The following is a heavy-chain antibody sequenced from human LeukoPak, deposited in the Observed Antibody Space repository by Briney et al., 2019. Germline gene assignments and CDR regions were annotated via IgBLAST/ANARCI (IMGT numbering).Heavy chain of an antibody. J-gene: IGHJ4*02. CDR3: ARTGGRNRTTGY. CDR1: GFTFNNYW. CDR2: IYSGGST. D-gene: IGHD4-11*01. V-gene: IGHV3-53*01. Sequence: GGSLRLSCVASGFTFNNYWMTWVRQAPGKGLEWVSVIYSGGSTYYADSVKGRFTISRDNSKNTLYLQMNSLRTEDTAVYYCARTGGRNRTTGYWGQGTLVTVSS.